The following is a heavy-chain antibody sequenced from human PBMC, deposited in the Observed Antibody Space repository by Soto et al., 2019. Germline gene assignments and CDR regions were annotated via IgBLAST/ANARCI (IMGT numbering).Heavy chain of an antibody. CDR1: GFTFSSYG. V-gene: IGHV3-33*01. Sequence: GGSLRLSCAASGFTFSSYGMHWVRQAPGKGLEWVAVIWYDGSNKYYADSVKGRFTISRDNSKNTLYLQMNSLRAEDTAVYYCARGGYTLKNNYYVSSGPNPRKYGMYFWGQGTKVTVSS. J-gene: IGHJ6*02. CDR2: IWYDGSNK. CDR3: ARGGYTLKNNYYVSSGPNPRKYGMYF. D-gene: IGHD3-22*01.